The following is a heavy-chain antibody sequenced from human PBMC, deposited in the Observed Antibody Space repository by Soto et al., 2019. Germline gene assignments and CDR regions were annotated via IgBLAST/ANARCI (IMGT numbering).Heavy chain of an antibody. CDR2: ISYDGNNK. D-gene: IGHD3-22*01. CDR1: GFIFSSYG. J-gene: IGHJ3*02. Sequence: PGGSLRLSCAASGFIFSSYGMHWVRQAPGKGLEWVAVISYDGNNKYYGDSVKGRFTISRDNSKNTLYLQMNSLRDEDTAVYYCAKDLGSDSSDAFDIWGQGTMVTV. CDR3: AKDLGSDSSDAFDI. V-gene: IGHV3-30*18.